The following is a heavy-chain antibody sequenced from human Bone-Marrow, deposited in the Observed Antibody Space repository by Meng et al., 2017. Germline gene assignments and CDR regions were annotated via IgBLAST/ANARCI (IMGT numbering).Heavy chain of an antibody. CDR3: AKEQGGTRVTMVRGVIKPFDY. J-gene: IGHJ4*02. Sequence: GESLKISCAASGFTFSSYAMSWVGQAPGQGLEWGSASSGSSGSTYYADSVKGRFAISRNNSKNTLYPQMNSRRAEDTAVDYCAKEQGGTRVTMVRGVIKPFDYWGQGTLVTVSS. D-gene: IGHD3-10*01. CDR2: SSGSSGST. V-gene: IGHV3-23*01. CDR1: GFTFSSYA.